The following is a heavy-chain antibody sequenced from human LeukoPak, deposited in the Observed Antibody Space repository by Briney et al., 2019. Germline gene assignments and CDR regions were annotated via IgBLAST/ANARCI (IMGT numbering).Heavy chain of an antibody. D-gene: IGHD3-3*01. Sequence: SETLSLTCTVSGGSISSYYWSWIRQPPGKGLEWIGYIYYSGSTNYNPSLKSRVTISVDTSKNQFSLKLSSVTAADTAVYYCARGVEWLEFDYRGRGTLVTVSS. V-gene: IGHV4-59*01. CDR2: IYYSGST. CDR1: GGSISSYY. CDR3: ARGVEWLEFDY. J-gene: IGHJ4*02.